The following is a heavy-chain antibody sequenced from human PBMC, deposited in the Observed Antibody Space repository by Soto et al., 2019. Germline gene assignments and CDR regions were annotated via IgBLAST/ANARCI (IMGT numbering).Heavy chain of an antibody. CDR3: ARGSIAVAGAPFDY. V-gene: IGHV4-34*01. CDR2: INHGGST. Sequence: QVQLQQWGAGLLKPSATLSLTCAVYGESFSAYYCSWIRQPPGKGLEWIGEINHGGSTTYNPSVISRVTISVDTSKNQFSLKLSSVTATDTAVYFFARGSIAVAGAPFDYWGQGTLVTVSS. J-gene: IGHJ4*02. D-gene: IGHD6-19*01. CDR1: GESFSAYY.